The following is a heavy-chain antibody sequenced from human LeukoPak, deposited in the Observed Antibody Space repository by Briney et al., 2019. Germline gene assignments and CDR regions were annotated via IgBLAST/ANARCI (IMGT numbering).Heavy chain of an antibody. CDR2: INHSGST. CDR3: ARGPRLAAAGTGYFDY. Sequence: PSETLSLTCAVDGGSFSGYYWRWIRQPPGKGLEWIGEINHSGSTNYHPSLKSRVTIAVDTSKNQFSLKRSSVTAADTAVYYCARGPRLAAAGTGYFDYWGQGTLVTVSS. CDR1: GGSFSGYY. V-gene: IGHV4-34*01. D-gene: IGHD6-13*01. J-gene: IGHJ4*02.